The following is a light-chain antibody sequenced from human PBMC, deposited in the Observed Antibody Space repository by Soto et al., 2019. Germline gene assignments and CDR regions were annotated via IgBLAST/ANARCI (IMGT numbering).Light chain of an antibody. V-gene: IGKV3-15*01. CDR1: QSVSSN. Sequence: EIVMTQSPATLSVSPGERATLSCRASQSVSSNLAWYQQKPGQAPRLLIYGASTRATGIPARFSGSGSGTELTITISSLQSEDFAVYYCQKYNNWPPWTFGQGTKVEIK. CDR2: GAS. J-gene: IGKJ1*01. CDR3: QKYNNWPPWT.